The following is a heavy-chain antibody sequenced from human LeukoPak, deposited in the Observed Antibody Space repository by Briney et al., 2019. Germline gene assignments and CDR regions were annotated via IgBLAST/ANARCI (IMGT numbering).Heavy chain of an antibody. CDR2: ISGSGGST. V-gene: IGHV3-23*01. CDR3: ASPRDSNGWYYFDY. J-gene: IGHJ4*02. D-gene: IGHD6-19*01. CDR1: GFTFSSYA. Sequence: GGSLRLSCAASGFTFSSYAMSWVRQAPGKGLESFSAISGSGGSTYYADSVKGRFTISRDNSENTLYLQMNSLRAEDTAVYYCASPRDSNGWYYFDYWGQGTLVTVSS.